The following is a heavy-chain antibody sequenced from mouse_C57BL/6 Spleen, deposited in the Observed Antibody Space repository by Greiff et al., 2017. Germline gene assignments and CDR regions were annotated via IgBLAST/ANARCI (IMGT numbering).Heavy chain of an antibody. D-gene: IGHD2-4*01. V-gene: IGHV1-64*01. J-gene: IGHJ1*03. Sequence: QVQLKQPGAELVKPGASVKLSCKASGYTFTSYWMHWVKQRPGQGLEWIGMIHPNSGSTNYNEKFKSKATLTVDKSSSTAYMQLSSLTSEDSAVYYCADKGYDYDVDFDVWGTGTTVTVSS. CDR3: ADKGYDYDVDFDV. CDR1: GYTFTSYW. CDR2: IHPNSGST.